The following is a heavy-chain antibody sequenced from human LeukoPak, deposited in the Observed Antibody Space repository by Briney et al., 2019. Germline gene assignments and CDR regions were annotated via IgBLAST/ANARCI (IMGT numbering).Heavy chain of an antibody. CDR1: GFIFRNYA. J-gene: IGHJ4*02. CDR3: AKDQTGDGYNSI. V-gene: IGHV3-23*01. CDR2: VHDRN. Sequence: GGSLRLSCAASGFIFRNYAMSWVRQAPGEGPEWVSTVHDRNYYADSVKGRFTISRDDSRSTLYLQMDNLRVEDTAVYYCAKDQTGDGYNSIWGQGTLVTVSS. D-gene: IGHD5-24*01.